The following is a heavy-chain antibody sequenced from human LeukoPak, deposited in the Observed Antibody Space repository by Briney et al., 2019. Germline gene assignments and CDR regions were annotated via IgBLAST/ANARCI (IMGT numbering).Heavy chain of an antibody. D-gene: IGHD3-10*01. CDR1: GDSVSSGGFY. J-gene: IGHJ4*02. CDR3: ARSSNYYGSGCYFDY. V-gene: IGHV4-61*08. Sequence: PSETLSLTCSVSGDSVSSGGFYWSWIRQPPGKGLEWIGHVHYSGSTNYNPSLKSRVTISVDTSKKQFSLKLSSVTAADTAVYYCARSSNYYGSGCYFDYWGQGTLVTVSS. CDR2: VHYSGST.